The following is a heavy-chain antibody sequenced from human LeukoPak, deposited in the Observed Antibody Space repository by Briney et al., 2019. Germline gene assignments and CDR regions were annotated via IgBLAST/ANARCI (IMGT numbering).Heavy chain of an antibody. Sequence: SETLSLTCTVSGGSISSYYWSWIRQPPGKGLEWIGYIYYSGSTNYNPALKRRVTISVDTSKNQFSLKLSSVTAADTAVYYCARVYKQRLPLYYWGDGTPLTASS. V-gene: IGHV4-59*01. CDR1: GGSISSYY. J-gene: IGHJ4*01. CDR2: IYYSGST. CDR3: ARVYKQRLPLYY. D-gene: IGHD6-25*01.